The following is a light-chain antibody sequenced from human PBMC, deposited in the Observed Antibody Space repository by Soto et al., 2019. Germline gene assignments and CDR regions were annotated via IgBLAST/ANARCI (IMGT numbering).Light chain of an antibody. CDR3: QQSYSTPLT. CDR2: SAS. V-gene: IGKV1-39*01. CDR1: QDINNY. Sequence: DIKMTQSPSSLSASVGDRVTMRFQASQDINNYLNWFQQKPRNAPKLLIYSASNLQSGVPSRFSGSGSGTDFTLTINSLLPEDFATYYCQQSYSTPLTFGGGTKVDIK. J-gene: IGKJ4*01.